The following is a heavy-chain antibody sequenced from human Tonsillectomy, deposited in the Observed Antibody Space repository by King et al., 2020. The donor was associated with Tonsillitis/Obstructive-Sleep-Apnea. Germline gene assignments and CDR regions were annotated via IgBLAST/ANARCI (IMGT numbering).Heavy chain of an antibody. Sequence: HVQLVESGGGLVKPGGSLRLSCAASGFTFSDYYMSWIRQGPGKGLEWVSYISRRSSYINYADSVKGRFTISRDNAKNSLYLQMNSLRAEDTAVYYCARDIGLEDYDILTNHSGVYNWFDPWGQGTLVTVSS. D-gene: IGHD3-9*01. CDR3: ARDIGLEDYDILTNHSGVYNWFDP. CDR2: ISRRSSYI. J-gene: IGHJ5*02. V-gene: IGHV3-11*06. CDR1: GFTFSDYY.